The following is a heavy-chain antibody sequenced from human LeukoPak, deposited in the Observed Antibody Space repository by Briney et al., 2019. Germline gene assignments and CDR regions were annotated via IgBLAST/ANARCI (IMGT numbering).Heavy chain of an antibody. CDR3: ARLPMVVPAAGDYYYYYMDV. V-gene: IGHV4-38-2*01. CDR1: GYSISSGYY. J-gene: IGHJ6*03. CDR2: IYHSGST. Sequence: SETLSLTCAVSGYSISSGYYWGWIRQPPGKGLEWIGSIYHSGSTYYNPSLKSRVTISVDTSKNQFSLKLSSVTAADTAVYYCARLPMVVPAAGDYYYYYMDVWGKGTTVTVSS. D-gene: IGHD2-2*01.